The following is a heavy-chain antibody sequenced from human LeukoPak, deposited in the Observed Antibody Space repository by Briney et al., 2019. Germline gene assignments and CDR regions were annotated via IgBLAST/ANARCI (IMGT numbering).Heavy chain of an antibody. Sequence: SETLSLTCAVYGGSFSVYYWSWIRQPPGKGLEWIGEINHSGNTNYNPSLKSRLTISVVTSKNQFSLKLSSVTAADTSVYDCARGGFYCGGDCYVDYWGQGTLVTVSS. V-gene: IGHV4-34*01. D-gene: IGHD2-21*02. J-gene: IGHJ4*02. CDR2: INHSGNT. CDR3: ARGGFYCGGDCYVDY. CDR1: GGSFSVYY.